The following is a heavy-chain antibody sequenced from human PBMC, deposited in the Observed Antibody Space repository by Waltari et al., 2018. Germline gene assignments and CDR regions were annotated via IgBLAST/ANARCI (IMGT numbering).Heavy chain of an antibody. CDR1: GFTFSNYD. D-gene: IGHD2-8*02. J-gene: IGHJ3*02. Sequence: VQLLESGGGLVQPGGSLRLSCAASGFTFSNYDMSWVRQAPGKGLVWVSVIYNFGSTHYGDSVKGRFTISRDNSKNTLYLQMNSLRAEDTAVYYCAKDGGGVTFDIWGQGTMVTVSS. CDR3: AKDGGGVTFDI. V-gene: IGHV3-23*03. CDR2: IYNFGST.